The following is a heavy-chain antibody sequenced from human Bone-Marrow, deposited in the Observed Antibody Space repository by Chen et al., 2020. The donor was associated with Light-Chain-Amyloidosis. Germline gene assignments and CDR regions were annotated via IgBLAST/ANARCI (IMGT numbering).Heavy chain of an antibody. J-gene: IGHJ4*02. D-gene: IGHD6-13*01. V-gene: IGHV3-53*02. CDR1: GFTVSSIY. CDR2: IYNDDGGGT. Sequence: DVQLVETGGGLIQPGGSLRLSCAASGFTVSSIYMNWVRQAPGKGPEWVAVIYNDDGGGTNYPDSVRGRFAISSDNSKNTVYLQMTSLRVEGTAIYYCARGSRAAGGLGSGYFDSWGQGILVTVSS. CDR3: ARGSRAAGGLGSGYFDS.